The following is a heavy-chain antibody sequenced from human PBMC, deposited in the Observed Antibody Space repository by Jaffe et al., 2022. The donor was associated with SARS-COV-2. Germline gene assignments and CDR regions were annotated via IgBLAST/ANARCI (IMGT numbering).Heavy chain of an antibody. D-gene: IGHD1-26*01. CDR3: ARGGSYGPDY. Sequence: QVQLVESGGGVVQPGRSLRLSCAASGFTFSSYAMHWVRQAPGKGLEWVAVISYDGSNKYYADSVKGRFTISRDNSKNTLYLQMNSLRAEDTAVYYCARGGSYGPDYWGQGTLVTVSS. V-gene: IGHV3-30-3*01. CDR1: GFTFSSYA. CDR2: ISYDGSNK. J-gene: IGHJ4*02.